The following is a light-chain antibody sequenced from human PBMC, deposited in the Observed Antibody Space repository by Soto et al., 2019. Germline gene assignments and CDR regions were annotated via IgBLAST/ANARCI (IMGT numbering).Light chain of an antibody. CDR1: SSNIGAGYD. J-gene: IGLJ1*01. CDR2: GNY. Sequence: QSVLKQPASGTGAAGQRVSISCTESSSNIGAGYDVHWYQQLPGTAPKLLIFGNYNRPSEVPDRFSGSKSGTSASLAITGLQAEDEADYCCQSFDSSLSVWVFGTGTKVTVL. CDR3: QSFDSSLSVWV. V-gene: IGLV1-40*01.